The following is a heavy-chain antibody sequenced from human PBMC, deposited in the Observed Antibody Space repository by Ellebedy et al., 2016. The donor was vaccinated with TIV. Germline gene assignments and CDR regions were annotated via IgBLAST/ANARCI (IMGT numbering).Heavy chain of an antibody. CDR3: ARGGEIDWSPGGY. V-gene: IGHV4-61*01. CDR1: GDSVSSGNYY. D-gene: IGHD3-9*01. J-gene: IGHJ4*02. CDR2: ISQGGGT. Sequence: SETLSLXXNVSGDSVSSGNYYWSWIRQSPEKGLEWIGEISQGGGTTYNPSLKSRVIISIDKSKNQLSLNLISVAAADTAVYYCARGGEIDWSPGGYWGQGTLVTASS.